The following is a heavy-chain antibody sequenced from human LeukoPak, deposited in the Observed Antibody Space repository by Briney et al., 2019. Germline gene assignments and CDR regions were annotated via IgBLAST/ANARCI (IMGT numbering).Heavy chain of an antibody. D-gene: IGHD2-15*01. Sequence: PGGSLRLSCAASGFTFSNYAMNWVRQAPGKGLEWVSTVSGSGSGTYYADSVTGRLTISRDNSKNTVYLQINSLRAEDTAVYYCAKVLHPYSSQPIFDYWGQGTLVTVSS. V-gene: IGHV3-23*01. CDR3: AKVLHPYSSQPIFDY. CDR2: VSGSGSGT. J-gene: IGHJ4*02. CDR1: GFTFSNYA.